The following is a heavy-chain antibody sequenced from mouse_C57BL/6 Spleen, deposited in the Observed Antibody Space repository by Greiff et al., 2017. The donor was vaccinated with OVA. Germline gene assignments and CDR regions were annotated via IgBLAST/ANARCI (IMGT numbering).Heavy chain of an antibody. CDR1: GFTFSDYG. V-gene: IGHV5-15*01. CDR2: ISNLAYSS. Sequence: EVMLVESGGGLVQPGGSLKLSCAASGFTFSDYGMAWVRQAPRKGPEWVAFISNLAYSSYYADTVTGRFTISRENAKNTLYLEMSSLRSEDTAMYYCARRDGNYGFAYWGQGTLVTVSA. CDR3: ARRDGNYGFAY. D-gene: IGHD2-1*01. J-gene: IGHJ3*01.